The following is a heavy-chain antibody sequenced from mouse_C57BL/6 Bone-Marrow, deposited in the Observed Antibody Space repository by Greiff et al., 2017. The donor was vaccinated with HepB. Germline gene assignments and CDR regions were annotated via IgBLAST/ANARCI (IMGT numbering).Heavy chain of an antibody. V-gene: IGHV10-3*01. J-gene: IGHJ4*01. D-gene: IGHD1-1*01. Sequence: EVHLVESGGGLVQPKGSLKLSCAASGFTFNTYAMHWVRQAPGKGLEWVARIRSKSSNYATYYADSVKDRFTISRDDSQSMLYLQMNNLKTEDTAMYYCVRDYYGTSTRDYAMDYWGQGTSVTVSS. CDR2: IRSKSSNYAT. CDR3: VRDYYGTSTRDYAMDY. CDR1: GFTFNTYA.